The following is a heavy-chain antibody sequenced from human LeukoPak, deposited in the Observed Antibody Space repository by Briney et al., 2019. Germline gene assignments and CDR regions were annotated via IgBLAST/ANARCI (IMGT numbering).Heavy chain of an antibody. CDR3: ARLVAANFALDY. J-gene: IGHJ4*02. CDR2: IYYSGTT. V-gene: IGHV4-59*01. D-gene: IGHD2-15*01. CDR1: GGSISSYY. Sequence: SETLSLISTVSGGSISSYYWSWIRQPPGKGLEWIGYIYYSGTTNYNPSLKSRVTISVDTSKNQFSLKVSSVTAADTAVYYCARLVAANFALDYWGQGTLVTVSS.